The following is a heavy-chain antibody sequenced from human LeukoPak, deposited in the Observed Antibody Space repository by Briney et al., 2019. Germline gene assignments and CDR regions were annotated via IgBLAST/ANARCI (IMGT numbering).Heavy chain of an antibody. V-gene: IGHV3-7*01. J-gene: IGHJ6*03. CDR1: GFIFSGYW. D-gene: IGHD4-23*01. CDR2: IKQDGSEK. CDR3: ARDGDTVLTRGYYYYMDV. Sequence: GGSLRLSCAASGFIFSGYWMTWVRQAPGKGLEWVANIKQDGSEKYYVDTVKGRFTISRDNARNSLYLQMNSLRAEDTALYYCARDGDTVLTRGYYYYMDVWGKGTTVTVSS.